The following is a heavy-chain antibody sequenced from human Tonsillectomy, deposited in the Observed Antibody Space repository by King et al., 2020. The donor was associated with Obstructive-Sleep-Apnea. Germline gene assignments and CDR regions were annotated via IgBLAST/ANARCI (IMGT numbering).Heavy chain of an antibody. J-gene: IGHJ6*02. D-gene: IGHD1-26*01. CDR2: ISYDGRDK. CDR3: ARGGPTYYYYAMDV. CDR1: GFTFNRCA. Sequence: VQLVESGGGVVQPGRSLRLSCAASGFTFNRCAMHWVRQAPGKGLEWVALISYDGRDKFYADSLKGRFTISRDNSKDTLYLQMNSLRAEDTALYYCARGGPTYYYYAMDVWGQGTTVTVSS. V-gene: IGHV3-30*04.